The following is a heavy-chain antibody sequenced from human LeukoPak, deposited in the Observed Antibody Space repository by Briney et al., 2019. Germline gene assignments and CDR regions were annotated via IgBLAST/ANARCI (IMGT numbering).Heavy chain of an antibody. V-gene: IGHV4-39*01. D-gene: IGHD6-6*01. Sequence: NPSETLSLTCTVSGGSISSSSYYWGWIRQPPGKGLEWIGSIYYSGSTYYNPSLKSRVTISVDTSKNQFSLKLSSVTAADTAVYYCARHLRGSSSPGAFDIWGQGTMVTVSS. CDR2: IYYSGST. CDR3: ARHLRGSSSPGAFDI. CDR1: GGSISSSSYY. J-gene: IGHJ3*02.